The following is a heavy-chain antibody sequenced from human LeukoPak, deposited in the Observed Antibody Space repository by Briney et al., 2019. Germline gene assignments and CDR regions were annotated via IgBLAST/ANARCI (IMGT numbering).Heavy chain of an antibody. Sequence: PGRSLRLSCAASGFTFSSYGMHWVRQAPGKGLEWVAVISYDGSNKYYADSVKGRFTISRDNSKNTLYLQMNSLRAEDTAVYYCAKTTPDIVVVPAAIRDYWGQGTLVTVSS. J-gene: IGHJ4*02. CDR1: GFTFSSYG. CDR3: AKTTPDIVVVPAAIRDY. D-gene: IGHD2-2*02. CDR2: ISYDGSNK. V-gene: IGHV3-30*18.